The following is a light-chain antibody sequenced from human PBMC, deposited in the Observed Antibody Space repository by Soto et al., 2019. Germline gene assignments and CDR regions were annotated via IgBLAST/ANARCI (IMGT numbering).Light chain of an antibody. Sequence: QSALTQPRSVSGSPGPSVTISCTGTSSDVGGYSYVSWYQQHPVKAPKLMIPDVSKRPSGVPDRFSGSKFGNTSSLTISGLQAEDEADYYCCSYAGAFTYVFGSGTKVTVL. J-gene: IGLJ1*01. CDR3: CSYAGAFTYV. V-gene: IGLV2-11*01. CDR1: SSDVGGYSY. CDR2: DVS.